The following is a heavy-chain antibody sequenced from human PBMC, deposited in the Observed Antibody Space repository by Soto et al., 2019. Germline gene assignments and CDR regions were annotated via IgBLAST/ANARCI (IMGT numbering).Heavy chain of an antibody. V-gene: IGHV3-30*18. D-gene: IGHD5-18*01. CDR3: AKEDGDLWLYYYYYGMDV. CDR2: ISYDGSNK. J-gene: IGHJ6*02. CDR1: GFTFSSYG. Sequence: PGGCLRRSCAASGFTFSSYGMHWVRQAPGKGLEWVAVISYDGSNKYYADSVKGRFTISGDNSKNTLYLQMNSLRAEDTAVYYCAKEDGDLWLYYYYYGMDVWGQGNTVPAS.